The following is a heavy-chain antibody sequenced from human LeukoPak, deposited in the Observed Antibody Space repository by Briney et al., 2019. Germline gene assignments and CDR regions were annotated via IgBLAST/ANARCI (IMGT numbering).Heavy chain of an antibody. Sequence: GGSLRLSCAASGFSFSTYWMSWVRQAPGKGLEWVSAISGSGGSTYYADSVKGRFTISRDNSKNTLYLQMNSLRAEDTAVYYCAKVSEEGAYSSGWYVEGYYFDYWGQGTLVTVSS. CDR2: ISGSGGST. CDR3: AKVSEEGAYSSGWYVEGYYFDY. CDR1: GFSFSTYW. V-gene: IGHV3-23*01. D-gene: IGHD6-19*01. J-gene: IGHJ4*02.